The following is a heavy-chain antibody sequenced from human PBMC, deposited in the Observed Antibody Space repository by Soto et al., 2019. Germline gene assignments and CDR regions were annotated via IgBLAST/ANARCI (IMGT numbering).Heavy chain of an antibody. CDR3: ARDWEVIGLLPQYYFDY. CDR2: IWYDGSNK. J-gene: IGHJ4*02. CDR1: GFTFSSYG. Sequence: GGSLRLCCAASGFTFSSYGMHWVRQAPGKGLEWVAVIWYDGSNKYYADSVKGRFTISRDNSKNTLYLQMNSLRAEDTAVYYCARDWEVIGLLPQYYFDYWGQGTLVTVS. D-gene: IGHD2-15*01. V-gene: IGHV3-33*01.